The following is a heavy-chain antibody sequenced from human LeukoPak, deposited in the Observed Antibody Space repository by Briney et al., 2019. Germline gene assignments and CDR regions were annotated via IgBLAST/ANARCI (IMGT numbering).Heavy chain of an antibody. CDR2: IYSGGST. CDR3: ASPVGASGFDY. Sequence: PGGSLRLSCAASGFTVSSNYMSWVRQAPGKGLEWVSVIYSGGSTYYADSVKGRFTISRDNSKNTLYLQMNSLRDEDTAVYYCASPVGASGFDYWGQGTLVTVSS. CDR1: GFTVSSNY. V-gene: IGHV3-53*05. J-gene: IGHJ4*02. D-gene: IGHD1-26*01.